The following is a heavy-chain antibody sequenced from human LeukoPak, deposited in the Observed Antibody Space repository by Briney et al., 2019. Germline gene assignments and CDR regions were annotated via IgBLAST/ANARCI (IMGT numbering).Heavy chain of an antibody. CDR3: ARLSEYSYGYRDYYYGMDV. D-gene: IGHD5-18*01. CDR1: GYNFDNYL. CDR2: IYPGDSDT. Sequence: GESLKISRNSSGYNFDNYLIGWVRQMPGKGLQWMGIIYPGDSDTRYSPAYQGQVNVSAHKSNSTAYLQWSTQKASDTAMYYCARLSEYSYGYRDYYYGMDVWGQGTTVTVSS. J-gene: IGHJ6*02. V-gene: IGHV5-51*01.